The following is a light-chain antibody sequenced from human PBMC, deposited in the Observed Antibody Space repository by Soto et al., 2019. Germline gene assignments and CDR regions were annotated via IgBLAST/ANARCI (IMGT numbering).Light chain of an antibody. V-gene: IGKV1-39*01. Sequence: DIPVTQSPSSLSASVGDRVTLTCRTSQHVATYLNWYQQKSGRAPTLLIYSSSGLQPGVSPRFSGSGSGTDFARTISSLQSEDFATDFCQQTYSVPPTFGQGTTVDFK. J-gene: IGKJ1*01. CDR2: SSS. CDR1: QHVATY. CDR3: QQTYSVPPT.